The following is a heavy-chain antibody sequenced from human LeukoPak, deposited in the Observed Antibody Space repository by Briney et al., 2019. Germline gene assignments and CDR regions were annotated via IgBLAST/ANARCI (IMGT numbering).Heavy chain of an antibody. CDR3: ARDRGYSNFDY. CDR2: MNEDGSEK. V-gene: IGHV3-7*01. J-gene: IGHJ4*02. Sequence: QSGGSLRLSCAASGFGFSNYWMSWVRQAPGKGLEWVANMNEDGSEKNYVDSVKGRFTISRDNAQDSLYLQMNSLRAEDTAVYYCARDRGYSNFDYWGQGTLVTVSS. D-gene: IGHD4-11*01. CDR1: GFGFSNYW.